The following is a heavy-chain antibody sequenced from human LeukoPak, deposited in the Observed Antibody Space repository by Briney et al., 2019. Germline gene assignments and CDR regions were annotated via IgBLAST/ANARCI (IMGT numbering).Heavy chain of an antibody. CDR2: IRYDGSEK. CDR1: GFTFRIYG. J-gene: IGHJ4*02. CDR3: AKSGYNRFDY. Sequence: GGSLRLSCAASGFTFRIYGMYWVRQAPGKGLEWVAFIRYDGSEKYYADSVKGRFTISRDNSKNTLYLQMKSLRPEDTAVYYCAKSGYNRFDYWGQGILVTVSS. V-gene: IGHV3-30*02. D-gene: IGHD5-24*01.